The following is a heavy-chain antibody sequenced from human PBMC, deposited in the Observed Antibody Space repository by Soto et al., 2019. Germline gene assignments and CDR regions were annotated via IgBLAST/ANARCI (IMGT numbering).Heavy chain of an antibody. J-gene: IGHJ4*02. CDR3: AKDLEGSGSFDY. Sequence: QVQLVESGGGVVQPGTSLRLSCVASGFTFSSNTMHWVRQAPGKGLEWVAVISDDGIRKHYADSVKGRFTFSRDNSQNTLYLQVNTMRAEDSAVYSCAKDLEGSGSFDYWGQGTLVTVSS. D-gene: IGHD3-10*01. CDR1: GFTFSSNT. V-gene: IGHV3-30*18. CDR2: ISDDGIRK.